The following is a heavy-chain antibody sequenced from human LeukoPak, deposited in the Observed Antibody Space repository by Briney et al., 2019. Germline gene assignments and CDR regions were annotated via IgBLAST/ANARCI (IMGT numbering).Heavy chain of an antibody. Sequence: LTGGSLRLSCAASGFTVSSNYMSRVRQAPGKGLEWVSVIYSGGSTYYADSVKGRFTISRDNSKNTLYLQMNSLRAEDTAVYYCARLRIAARRPKTSALDYWGQGTLVTVSS. V-gene: IGHV3-66*04. D-gene: IGHD6-6*01. CDR2: IYSGGST. CDR1: GFTVSSNY. CDR3: ARLRIAARRPKTSALDY. J-gene: IGHJ4*02.